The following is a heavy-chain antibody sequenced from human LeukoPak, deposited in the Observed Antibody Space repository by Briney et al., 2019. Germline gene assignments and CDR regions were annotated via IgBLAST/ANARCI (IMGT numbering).Heavy chain of an antibody. CDR3: AKGPFCSGGSCYSGFYY. CDR1: GFTFSSYA. V-gene: IGHV3-23*01. J-gene: IGHJ4*02. Sequence: PGGSLRLSCAAIGFTFSSYAMSWVRQAPGKGLEWVSGISGSGDSTDYADSVKGRFTISRDNSKNTLYLQMNSLRAEDTAVYYCAKGPFCSGGSCYSGFYYWGQGTPVTVSS. CDR2: ISGSGDST. D-gene: IGHD2-15*01.